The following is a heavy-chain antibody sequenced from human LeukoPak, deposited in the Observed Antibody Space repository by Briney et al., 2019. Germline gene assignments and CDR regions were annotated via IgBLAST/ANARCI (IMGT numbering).Heavy chain of an antibody. Sequence: GGSLRLSCAASGFTFSTYGMTWARQAPGKGLEWVSAISGSGGSTYYADSVKGRFTISRDNSKNTLYLQMNSLRAEDTALYYCAKTGGIAAAHWGQGTLVTVSS. V-gene: IGHV3-23*01. D-gene: IGHD6-13*01. CDR2: ISGSGGST. J-gene: IGHJ4*02. CDR3: AKTGGIAAAH. CDR1: GFTFSTYG.